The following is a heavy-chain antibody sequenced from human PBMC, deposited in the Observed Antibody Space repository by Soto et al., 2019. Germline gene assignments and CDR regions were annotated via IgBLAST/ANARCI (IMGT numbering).Heavy chain of an antibody. CDR3: ARDLGSGSYYNLDY. Sequence: EVQLVESGGGLVKPGGSLRLSCAASGFTFSSYSMNWVRQAPGKGLEWVSSISSSSSYIYYADSVKGRFTISRDNAKNSLSLQMNSLRAEDTAVYYCARDLGSGSYYNLDYWGQGTLVTVSS. CDR1: GFTFSSYS. CDR2: ISSSSSYI. J-gene: IGHJ4*02. D-gene: IGHD3-10*01. V-gene: IGHV3-21*01.